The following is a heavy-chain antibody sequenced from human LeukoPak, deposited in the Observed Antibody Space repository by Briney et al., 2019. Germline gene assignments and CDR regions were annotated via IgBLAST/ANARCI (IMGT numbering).Heavy chain of an antibody. Sequence: SETLSLTCVVSGGSISNSNWWTWVRQPPGEGLEWIAEIHHSGNTNYSPSLKSRVTISVDKSENQFSLRLSSVTAADTAIYYCARTYCSSTSCFYFDYWGQGTLVTISS. CDR2: IHHSGNT. D-gene: IGHD2-2*01. CDR1: GGSISNSNW. V-gene: IGHV4-4*02. CDR3: ARTYCSSTSCFYFDY. J-gene: IGHJ4*02.